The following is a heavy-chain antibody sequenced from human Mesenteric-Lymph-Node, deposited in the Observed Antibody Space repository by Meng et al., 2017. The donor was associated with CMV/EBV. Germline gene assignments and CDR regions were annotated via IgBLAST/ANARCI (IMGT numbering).Heavy chain of an antibody. Sequence: ASVKVSCKASGYTFTGYYMHWVRQAPGQGLEWMGWINPNSGGTNYAQKFQGRVTMTRDTSISTAYMELSRLRSDDTAVYYCARGRGFWSGHMADWFDPWGQGTLVTVSS. V-gene: IGHV1-2*02. CDR3: ARGRGFWSGHMADWFDP. J-gene: IGHJ5*02. CDR1: GYTFTGYY. CDR2: INPNSGGT. D-gene: IGHD3-3*01.